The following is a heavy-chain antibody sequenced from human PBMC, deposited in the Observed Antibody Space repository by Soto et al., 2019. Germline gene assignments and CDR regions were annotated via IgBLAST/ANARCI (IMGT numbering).Heavy chain of an antibody. V-gene: IGHV1-2*06. J-gene: IGHJ4*02. CDR2: IKSNSGDT. CDR1: GCTFTGYF. Sequence: ASVKVSCKADGCTFTGYFLHWVRQAPGQGPEWMGLIKSNSGDTHYSEKFHGRVTMTRDTSISTAYMALRSLTSDDTAVYSCAYMSDYFFDSWGQGTLVTVSS. CDR3: AYMSDYFFDS. D-gene: IGHD3-10*02.